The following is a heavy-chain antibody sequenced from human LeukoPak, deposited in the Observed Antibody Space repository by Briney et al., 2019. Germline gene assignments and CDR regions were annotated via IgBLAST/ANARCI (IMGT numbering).Heavy chain of an antibody. D-gene: IGHD6-13*01. CDR1: GYTFATYG. V-gene: IGHV1-18*01. Sequence: ASVKVSCKASGYTFATYGFCWVRQAPGHGLGWMGWISSNTGKTDYAQKFQGRVTLTTDTSTSTAYMELRSLRPDDTALYYCAKVAGDRMDYWGQGTLLTVSS. CDR2: ISSNTGKT. CDR3: AKVAGDRMDY. J-gene: IGHJ4*02.